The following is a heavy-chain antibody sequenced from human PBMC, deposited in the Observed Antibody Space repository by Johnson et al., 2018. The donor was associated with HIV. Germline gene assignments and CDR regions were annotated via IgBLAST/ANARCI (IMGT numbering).Heavy chain of an antibody. V-gene: IGHV3-11*04. CDR1: GFTFSDYY. D-gene: IGHD2-8*02. CDR3: ARTGVLGAFDI. J-gene: IGHJ3*02. Sequence: QVQLVESGGGLVQPGGSLRLSCVASGFTFSDYYMTWVRQAPGKGLEWVSYISSSGSTIYSADSVKGRFTISRDNAKDSLYLQMNSLRAGDTAVYYCARTGVLGAFDIWGQGTKVTVSS. CDR2: ISSSGSTI.